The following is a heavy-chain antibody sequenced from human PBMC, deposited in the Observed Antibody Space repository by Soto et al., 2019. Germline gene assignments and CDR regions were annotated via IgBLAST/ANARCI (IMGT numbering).Heavy chain of an antibody. Sequence: PVGSLRLSCAASGFPLPSYAIIWIRQVPGRGLEWVSGLYGSGRGIHYADSVKGRFTISRDNSAYTVYLQMNNLRVEDTATYYWAKDAVSGDGVWLAHDWGQGNVSTVSS. CDR3: AKDAVSGDGVWLAHD. CDR1: GFPLPSYA. V-gene: IGHV3-23*01. J-gene: IGHJ4*02. D-gene: IGHD2-21*01. CDR2: LYGSGRGI.